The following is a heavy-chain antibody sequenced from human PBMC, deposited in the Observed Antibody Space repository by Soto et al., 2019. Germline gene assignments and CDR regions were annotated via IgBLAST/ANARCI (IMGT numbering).Heavy chain of an antibody. CDR2: IYHSGST. CDR3: ARAGRELGTFDY. J-gene: IGHJ4*02. V-gene: IGHV4-4*02. CDR1: GGSIISSNW. Sequence: SETLSLTCAVSGGSIISSNWWSLVRQPPGKGLEWIGEIYHSGSTNYNPSLKSRVTISVDKSKNQFSLKLSSVTAADTAVYYCARAGRELGTFDYWGQGTLVTVSS. D-gene: IGHD1-26*01.